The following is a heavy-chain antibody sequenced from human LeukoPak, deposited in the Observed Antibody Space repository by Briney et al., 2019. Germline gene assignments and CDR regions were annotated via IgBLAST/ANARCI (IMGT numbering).Heavy chain of an antibody. Sequence: GGSLRLSCAASGFAFSSHAMTWVRQAPGKGLEWVSALSGSGGSTYYADSVKGRFTISRDNSKNTLYLQMNSLTAEDTAVYYCVRDFNYDTSGPFQHWGQGTLVTVSS. V-gene: IGHV3-23*01. CDR2: LSGSGGST. CDR1: GFAFSSHA. J-gene: IGHJ1*01. CDR3: VRDFNYDTSGPFQH. D-gene: IGHD3-22*01.